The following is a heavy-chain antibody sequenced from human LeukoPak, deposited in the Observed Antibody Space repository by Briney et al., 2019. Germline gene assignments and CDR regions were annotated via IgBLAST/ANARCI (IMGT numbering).Heavy chain of an antibody. CDR1: GFPFSSYS. V-gene: IGHV3-21*01. D-gene: IGHD1-1*01. CDR3: ARGRMEIDY. J-gene: IGHJ4*02. Sequence: GGPLRLSCAASGFPFSSYSMNWVRHAPGKGLEWVSSISSSSSYIYYAHSVKGRFTSSRDNAKNSLYLQMNSLRAEDTAVYYCARGRMEIDYWGQGTLVTVSS. CDR2: ISSSSSYI.